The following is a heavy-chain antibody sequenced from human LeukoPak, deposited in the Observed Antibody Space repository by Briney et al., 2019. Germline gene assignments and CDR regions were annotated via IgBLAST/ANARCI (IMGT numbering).Heavy chain of an antibody. D-gene: IGHD6-19*01. J-gene: IGHJ4*02. Sequence: SVKVSCKASGGTFSSYTISWVRQAPGQGLEWMGRIIPILGIANYAQKLQGRVTITADKSTSTAYMELSSLRSEDTAVYYCARGGSGWSVDYWGQGTLVTVSS. CDR3: ARGGSGWSVDY. V-gene: IGHV1-69*02. CDR2: IIPILGIA. CDR1: GGTFSSYT.